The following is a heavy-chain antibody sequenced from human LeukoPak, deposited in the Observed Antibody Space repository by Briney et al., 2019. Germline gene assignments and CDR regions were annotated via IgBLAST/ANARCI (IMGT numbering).Heavy chain of an antibody. CDR3: AKSDYYDSSGHPSSFEY. CDR1: GFPFSAYA. Sequence: GGSLRLSCAASGFPFSAYAMSWVRQAPGKGLEWVSVVSGSGSTIYYADSVKGRFTISRDNSKSKLYLQMNSLRALDTTVYYCAKSDYYDSSGHPSSFEYWGQGTLVTVSS. V-gene: IGHV3-23*01. J-gene: IGHJ4*02. CDR2: VSGSGSTI. D-gene: IGHD3-22*01.